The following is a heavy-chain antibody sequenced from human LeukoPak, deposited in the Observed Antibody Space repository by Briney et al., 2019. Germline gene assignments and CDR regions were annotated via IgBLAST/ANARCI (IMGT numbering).Heavy chain of an antibody. CDR2: IRYDGSNK. Sequence: GGSLRLSCAASGFTFSSYGMHWVRQAPGKGLEWVAFIRYDGSNKYYADSVKGRFTISRDNSKNTLYLQMNSLRAEDTAVYYCASDIVVVVAATLGSYFDYWGQGTLVTVSS. CDR3: ASDIVVVVAATLGSYFDY. CDR1: GFTFSSYG. V-gene: IGHV3-30*02. J-gene: IGHJ4*02. D-gene: IGHD2-15*01.